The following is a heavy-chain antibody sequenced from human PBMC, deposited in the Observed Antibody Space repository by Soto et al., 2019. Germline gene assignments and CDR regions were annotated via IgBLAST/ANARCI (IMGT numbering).Heavy chain of an antibody. Sequence: KPSETLSLTCAVYGGSFSCYYWSWIRQPPGKGLEWIGEINHSGSTNYNPSLKSRVTISVDTSKNQFSLKLSSVTAADTAVYYCARSTRGYYGSGSYSPFDYWGQGTLVTVSS. D-gene: IGHD3-10*01. CDR2: INHSGST. CDR3: ARSTRGYYGSGSYSPFDY. CDR1: GGSFSCYY. J-gene: IGHJ4*02. V-gene: IGHV4-34*01.